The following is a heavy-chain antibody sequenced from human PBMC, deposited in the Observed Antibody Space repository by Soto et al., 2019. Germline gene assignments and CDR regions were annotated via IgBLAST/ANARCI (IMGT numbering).Heavy chain of an antibody. CDR1: GFTFSNAW. CDR3: TTGVGYNWNADDAFDF. V-gene: IGHV3-15*01. D-gene: IGHD1-1*01. CDR2: IKSGTDGGTT. Sequence: EVQLVESGGGLVKPGGSLRLSCAASGFTFSNAWMSWVRQAPGKGLEWVGRIKSGTDGGTTDYAALVKGRFTISRHDSKNTLYLQITSLKTEDTAVYYCTTGVGYNWNADDAFDFWGQGTMVTVSS. J-gene: IGHJ3*01.